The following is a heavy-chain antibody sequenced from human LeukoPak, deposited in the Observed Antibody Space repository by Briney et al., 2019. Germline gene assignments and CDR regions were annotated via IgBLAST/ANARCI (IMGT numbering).Heavy chain of an antibody. CDR3: ARDSSSSNTLTSSQYYFDY. Sequence: ASVKVSCKASGYTFTSYYMHWVRQAPGQGLEWMGIINPSGGSTSYAQKFQGRVTMTRDTSTSTVYMELSSLRSEDTAVYYCARDSSSSNTLTSSQYYFDYWGQGTLVTVSS. D-gene: IGHD6-6*01. J-gene: IGHJ4*02. CDR1: GYTFTSYY. CDR2: INPSGGST. V-gene: IGHV1-46*01.